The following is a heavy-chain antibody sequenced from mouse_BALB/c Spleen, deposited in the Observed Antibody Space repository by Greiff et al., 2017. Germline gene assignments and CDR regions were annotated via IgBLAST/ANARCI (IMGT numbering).Heavy chain of an antibody. V-gene: IGHV2-9*02. D-gene: IGHD1-1*01. CDR1: GFSLTSYG. CDR2: IWAGGST. J-gene: IGHJ1*01. CDR3: ARKNYGSSLDV. Sequence: QVQLKQSGPGLVAPSQSLSITCTVSGFSLTSYGVHWVRQPPGKGLEWLGIIWAGGSTNYNSALMSRLSISKDNSKSQVFLKMNSLQTDDTAMYYCARKNYGSSLDVWGAGTTVTVSS.